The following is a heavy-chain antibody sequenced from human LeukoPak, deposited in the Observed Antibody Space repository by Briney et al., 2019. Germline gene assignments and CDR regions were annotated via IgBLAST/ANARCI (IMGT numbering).Heavy chain of an antibody. V-gene: IGHV3-21*01. CDR3: AKDGGGVRGVIGFDY. J-gene: IGHJ4*02. D-gene: IGHD3-10*01. Sequence: GGSLRLSCAASGFTFSSYSMNWVRQAPGKGLEWVSSISSSSSYIYYADSVKGRFTISRDNAKNSLYLQMNSLRAEDTAVYYCAKDGGGVRGVIGFDYWGQGTLVTVSS. CDR1: GFTFSSYS. CDR2: ISSSSSYI.